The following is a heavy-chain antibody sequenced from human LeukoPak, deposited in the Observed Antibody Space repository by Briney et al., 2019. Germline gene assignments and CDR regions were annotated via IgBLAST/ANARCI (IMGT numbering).Heavy chain of an antibody. V-gene: IGHV3-7*01. CDR3: AEGTTG. Sequence: GGSLRLSCATSGFTFSRHWMSWVRQAPGKGLEWVANINQDGGGKYYVDSVKGRFTISRDNAKNSLYLRMNSLRSEDTAIYYCAEGTTGWGQGTLVTVSS. CDR1: GFTFSRHW. J-gene: IGHJ1*01. D-gene: IGHD1-1*01. CDR2: INQDGGGK.